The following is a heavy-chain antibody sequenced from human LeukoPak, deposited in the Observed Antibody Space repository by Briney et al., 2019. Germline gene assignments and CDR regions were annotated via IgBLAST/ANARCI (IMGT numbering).Heavy chain of an antibody. Sequence: SETLSLTCTVSGGSINSTNYYWGWIRQPPGKGLEWIGSIYYSGSTYYNPSLRSRVTISVDTSKNQFSLKLTSVTAADTAVYYCARLPAPHLAVAVTFFDFWGPGTLVTVS. CDR1: GGSINSTNYY. D-gene: IGHD6-19*01. J-gene: IGHJ4*02. CDR3: ARLPAPHLAVAVTFFDF. CDR2: IYYSGST. V-gene: IGHV4-39*01.